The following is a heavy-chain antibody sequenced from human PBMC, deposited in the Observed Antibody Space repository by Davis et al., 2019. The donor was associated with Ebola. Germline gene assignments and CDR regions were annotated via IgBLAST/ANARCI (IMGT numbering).Heavy chain of an antibody. Sequence: AASVKVSCKASGYTFTTYAIHWVRQAPGQRLEWMGWISTGNGNTNYAQKLQGRVTMTTDTSTSTAYMELRSLRSDDTAVYYCARTVGYAFDYWGQGTLVTVSS. CDR2: ISTGNGNT. J-gene: IGHJ4*02. CDR3: ARTVGYAFDY. CDR1: GYTFTTYA. V-gene: IGHV1-18*01. D-gene: IGHD2-2*01.